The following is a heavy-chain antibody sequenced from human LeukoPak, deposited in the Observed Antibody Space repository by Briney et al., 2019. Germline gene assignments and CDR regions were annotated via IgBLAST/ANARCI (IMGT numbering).Heavy chain of an antibody. V-gene: IGHV3-23*01. CDR2: ITGSGDGT. J-gene: IGHJ4*02. CDR1: GFTFSNYA. D-gene: IGHD3-10*01. CDR3: VKGFVHPTYYFDY. Sequence: GGSLRLSCAASGFTFSNYAMMWVRQAPGRGLEWVSSITGSGDGTYYADAVRGRFTISRDNSENTLYLQLNSLRAEDTAVYFCVKGFVHPTYYFDYWGQGTLVTVSS.